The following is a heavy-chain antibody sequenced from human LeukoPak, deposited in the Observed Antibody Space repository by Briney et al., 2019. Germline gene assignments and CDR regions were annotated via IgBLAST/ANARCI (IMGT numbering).Heavy chain of an antibody. J-gene: IGHJ4*02. CDR2: ANPSVGST. V-gene: IGHV1-46*01. CDR1: GYSFTSYY. Sequence: ASVKVSCKTSGYSFTSYYIHWVRQAPGQGLEWMGIANPSVGSTSYAQNFQGRVTMTRDTSTSTVYMELSSLRSEDTAVYYCARGSEMSTIPLFDYWGQGTLVTVSS. CDR3: ARGSEMSTIPLFDY. D-gene: IGHD5-24*01.